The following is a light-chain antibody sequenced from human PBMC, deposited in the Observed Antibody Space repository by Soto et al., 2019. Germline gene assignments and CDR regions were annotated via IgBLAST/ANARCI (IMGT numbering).Light chain of an antibody. CDR3: QQRSNWPPT. CDR1: QSVSSY. J-gene: IGKJ3*01. Sequence: EMVLTQSPATLSLSPGERATLSCRASQSVSSYLAWYQQKPGQAPRLLIYDASNRATGIPARFSGSGSGTDFTLTISSLEHDDFAVYYCQQRSNWPPTFGPGTKVDIK. V-gene: IGKV3-11*01. CDR2: DAS.